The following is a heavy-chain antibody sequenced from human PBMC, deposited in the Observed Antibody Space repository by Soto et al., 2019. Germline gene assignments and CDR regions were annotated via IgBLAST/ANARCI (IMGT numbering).Heavy chain of an antibody. CDR3: ARPYYSGWFLFTS. D-gene: IGHD6-19*01. CDR1: GYTFTRFD. CDR2: MNPNIGTT. V-gene: IGHV1-8*01. J-gene: IGHJ5*02. Sequence: ASVKVSCQASGYTFTRFDIPWVRQATGQGLEWMGWMNPNIGTTNYAQKFQDSVTITSNTSISTAYMEVSSLRSDDTAIYYCARPYYSGWFLFTSWGQGTLVTVSS.